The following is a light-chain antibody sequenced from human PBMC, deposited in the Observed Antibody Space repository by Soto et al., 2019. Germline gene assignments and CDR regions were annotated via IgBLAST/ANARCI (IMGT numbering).Light chain of an antibody. V-gene: IGKV1-5*01. CDR1: QSISNW. Sequence: DIQMTQSPSTLPASVGDRVTITCRASQSISNWLAWYQQKPGKAPKVLIYPASNLQSGVPSRFSGSGSGTEFTLTISSLQPDDFATYYCQQYNSYSFGQGTKVDIK. CDR3: QQYNSYS. CDR2: PAS. J-gene: IGKJ1*01.